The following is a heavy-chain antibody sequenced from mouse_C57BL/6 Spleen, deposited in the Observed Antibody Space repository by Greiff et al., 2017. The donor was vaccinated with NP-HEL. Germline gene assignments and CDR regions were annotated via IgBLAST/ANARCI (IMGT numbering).Heavy chain of an antibody. V-gene: IGHV14-2*01. CDR1: GFNITDSY. D-gene: IGHD1-1*01. Sequence: EVQLQQSGAELVKPGASVKLSCTASGFNITDSYMHWVTQRTELGLAWIGRIDPEAGETKSAPKFPGKATITADTSSNTAYLQLSSLTSEDTAVYYCARDYYGSSYGWYFDVWGTGTTVTVSS. CDR3: ARDYYGSSYGWYFDV. CDR2: IDPEAGET. J-gene: IGHJ1*03.